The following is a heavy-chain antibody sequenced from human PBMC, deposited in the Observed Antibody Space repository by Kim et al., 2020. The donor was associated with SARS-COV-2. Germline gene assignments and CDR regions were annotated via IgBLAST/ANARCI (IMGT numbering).Heavy chain of an antibody. CDR2: ISGSGGST. CDR1: GFTFSSYA. D-gene: IGHD4-17*01. J-gene: IGHJ5*02. Sequence: GGSLRLSCAASGFTFSSYAMSWVRQAPGKGLEWVSAISGSGGSTYYADSVKGRFTISRDNSKNTLYLQMNSLRAEDTAVYYCAKDRHDYDYGENWFDPWGQGTLVTVSS. CDR3: AKDRHDYDYGENWFDP. V-gene: IGHV3-23*01.